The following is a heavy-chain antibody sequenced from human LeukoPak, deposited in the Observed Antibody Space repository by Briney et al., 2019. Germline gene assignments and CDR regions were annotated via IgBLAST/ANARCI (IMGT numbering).Heavy chain of an antibody. CDR1: GYTFTSYY. CDR2: INPNSGGT. J-gene: IGHJ4*02. D-gene: IGHD3-16*02. Sequence: GASVKVCCKASGYTFTSYYMHWVRQAPGQGVEWMGWINPNSGGTNYAQKFQGRVTMTRDTSISTAYMELSRLRSDDTAVYYCARVHSWGSYRYFDYWGQGTLVTVSS. V-gene: IGHV1-2*02. CDR3: ARVHSWGSYRYFDY.